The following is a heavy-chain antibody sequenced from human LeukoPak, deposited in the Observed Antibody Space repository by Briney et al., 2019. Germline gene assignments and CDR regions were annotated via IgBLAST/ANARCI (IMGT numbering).Heavy chain of an antibody. CDR2: IYHSGTT. V-gene: IGHV4-38-2*02. CDR3: ARPRVAAAGTNWFDP. Sequence: SETLSLTCTVPGYSISSGYYWGWMRQPPGKGLEWIGNIYHSGTTYYTPSLKSRVTISVDTSKNQFSLKLSSVTAADTAVYYCARPRVAAAGTNWFDPWGQGTLVTVSS. CDR1: GYSISSGYY. J-gene: IGHJ5*02. D-gene: IGHD6-13*01.